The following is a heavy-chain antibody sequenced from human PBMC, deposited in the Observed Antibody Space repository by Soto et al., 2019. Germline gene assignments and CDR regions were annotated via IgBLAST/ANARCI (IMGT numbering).Heavy chain of an antibody. D-gene: IGHD6-19*01. CDR1: GFTFSSYA. Sequence: QVQLVESGGGVVQPGRSLRLSCAASGFTFSSYAMHWVRQAPGKGLEWVAVISYDGSNKYYADSVKGRFTISRDNSKNTLYLQMNSLRAEDTAVYYCAREEGSWVQWLGNYFDYWGQGTLVTVSS. J-gene: IGHJ4*02. CDR3: AREEGSWVQWLGNYFDY. CDR2: ISYDGSNK. V-gene: IGHV3-30-3*01.